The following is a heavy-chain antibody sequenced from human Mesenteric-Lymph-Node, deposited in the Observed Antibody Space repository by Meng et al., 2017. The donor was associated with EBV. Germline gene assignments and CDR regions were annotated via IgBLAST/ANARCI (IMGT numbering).Heavy chain of an antibody. Sequence: QGQRQELGPGLGKPLRTLSFTCGRFGVSVRSDSWCNWVRQAPGGGLEWIGQIYNSGITNYKPSLKSRVTISLDTSKNQFSLKRTSLTAADTAIYYCAKSLDSGGYYFDLWGQGSLVTVSS. V-gene: IGHV4-4*02. CDR3: AKSLDSGGYYFDL. CDR1: GVSVRSDSW. J-gene: IGHJ4*02. D-gene: IGHD2-15*01. CDR2: IYNSGIT.